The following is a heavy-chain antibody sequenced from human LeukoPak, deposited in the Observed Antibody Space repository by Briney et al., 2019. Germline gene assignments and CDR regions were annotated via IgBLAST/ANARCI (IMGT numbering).Heavy chain of an antibody. CDR1: GFTFSSYA. CDR2: ISSNGGST. CDR3: ARESPGLHDAFDI. J-gene: IGHJ3*02. Sequence: GGSLRLSCAASGFTFSSYAMHWVRQAPGKGLEYVSAISSNGGSTYYANSVKGRFTISRDDSKNTLYLQMGSLRAEDMAVYYCARESPGLHDAFDIWGQGTMVTVSS. V-gene: IGHV3-64*01.